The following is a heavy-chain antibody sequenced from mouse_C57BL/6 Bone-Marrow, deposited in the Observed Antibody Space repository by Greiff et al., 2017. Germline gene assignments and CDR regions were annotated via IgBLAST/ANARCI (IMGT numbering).Heavy chain of an antibody. CDR3: AWIDYGNDDAY. D-gene: IGHD2-2*01. V-gene: IGHV14-1*01. Sequence: EVKLVESGAELVRPGASVKLSCTASGFTFKDYSMHWVQQRPEQGLEWIGTIDTEDGDTDYAPKLQGQDTMAADTSSNTAYLQRSNLTSEDTAVYYCAWIDYGNDDAYWGQGTTVTVSS. CDR1: GFTFKDYS. CDR2: IDTEDGDT. J-gene: IGHJ2*01.